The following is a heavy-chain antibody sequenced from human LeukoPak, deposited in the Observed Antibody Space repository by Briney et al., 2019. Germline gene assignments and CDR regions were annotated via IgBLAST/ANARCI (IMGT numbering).Heavy chain of an antibody. CDR2: ISSSSSYI. J-gene: IGHJ4*02. V-gene: IGHV3-21*01. D-gene: IGHD1-26*01. Sequence: GGSLRLSCAASGFTFNTFAMSWVRQAPGRGLGWVSSISSSSSYIYYADSVKGRFTISRDNAKNSLYLQMNSLRAEDTAVYYCARDAPWGIVGASRFDYWGQGTLVTVSS. CDR3: ARDAPWGIVGASRFDY. CDR1: GFTFNTFA.